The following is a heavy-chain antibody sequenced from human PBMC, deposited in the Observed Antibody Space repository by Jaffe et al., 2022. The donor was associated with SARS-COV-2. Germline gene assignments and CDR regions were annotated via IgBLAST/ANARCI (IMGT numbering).Heavy chain of an antibody. Sequence: QVQLVESGGGVVQPGRSLRLSCAASGFTFSSYAMHWVRQAPGKGLEWVAVISYDGSNKYYADSVKGRFTISRDNSKNTLYLQMNSLRAEDTAVYYCARDPIAAAGLYMDVWGKGTTVTVSS. V-gene: IGHV3-30*04. D-gene: IGHD6-13*01. CDR1: GFTFSSYA. CDR3: ARDPIAAAGLYMDV. CDR2: ISYDGSNK. J-gene: IGHJ6*03.